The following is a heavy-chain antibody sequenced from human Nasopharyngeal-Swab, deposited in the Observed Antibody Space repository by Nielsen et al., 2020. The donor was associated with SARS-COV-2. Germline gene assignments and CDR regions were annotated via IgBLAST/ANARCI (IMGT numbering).Heavy chain of an antibody. CDR1: GIIFRSYW. CDR2: INSVGSAT. J-gene: IGHJ4*02. CDR3: AGGSGYPNPTLDY. Sequence: GGSLRLSCAVSGIIFRSYWMHWVRQAPGKGLVWVSRINSVGSATDYADSVKGRFTISRDNAKNMLYLQMNSLRSDDTAVYYCAGGSGYPNPTLDYWGQGTLVTVSS. V-gene: IGHV3-74*01. D-gene: IGHD5-12*01.